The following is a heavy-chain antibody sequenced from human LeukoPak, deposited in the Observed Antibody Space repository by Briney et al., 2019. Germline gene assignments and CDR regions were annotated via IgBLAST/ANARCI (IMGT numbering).Heavy chain of an antibody. Sequence: ASVKVSCKASGYTFTSNHINWVRQATGQGLEWMGWMNPNSGNTGYAQKFQGRVTMTRNTSISTAYMELSSLRSEDTAVYYCARVPTYCGGECSSTGFDPWGQGTLVTVSS. J-gene: IGHJ5*02. CDR2: MNPNSGNT. V-gene: IGHV1-8*01. CDR3: ARVPTYCGGECSSTGFDP. CDR1: GYTFTSNH. D-gene: IGHD2-21*01.